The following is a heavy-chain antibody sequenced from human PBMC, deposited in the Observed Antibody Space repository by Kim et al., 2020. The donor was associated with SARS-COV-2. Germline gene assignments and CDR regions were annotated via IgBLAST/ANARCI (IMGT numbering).Heavy chain of an antibody. D-gene: IGHD6-13*01. V-gene: IGHV3-9*01. J-gene: IGHJ4*02. CDR1: GFTFDDYA. CDR2: ISWNSGSI. CDR3: AKDKGRMAHSSSWSCFDY. Sequence: GGSLRLSCAASGFTFDDYAMHWVRQAPGKGLEWVSGISWNSGSIGYADSVKGRFTISRDNAKNSLYLQMNSLRAEDTALYYCAKDKGRMAHSSSWSCFDYWGQGTLVTVSS.